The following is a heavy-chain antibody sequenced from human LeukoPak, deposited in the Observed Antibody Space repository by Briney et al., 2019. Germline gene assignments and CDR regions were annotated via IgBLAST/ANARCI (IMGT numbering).Heavy chain of an antibody. Sequence: PGGSLRLSCAASGFTVSSNYMSWVRQAPGKGLEWVSSISSSSSYIYYADSVKGRFTISRDNAKNSLYLQMNSLRAEDTAVYYCAKGSKEIDYWGQGTLVTVSS. CDR2: ISSSSSYI. J-gene: IGHJ4*02. CDR1: GFTVSSNY. V-gene: IGHV3-21*01. CDR3: AKGSKEIDY.